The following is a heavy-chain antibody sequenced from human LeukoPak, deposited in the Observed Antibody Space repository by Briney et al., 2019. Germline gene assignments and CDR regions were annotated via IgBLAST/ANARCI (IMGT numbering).Heavy chain of an antibody. D-gene: IGHD3-16*01. CDR2: INPNSGGT. Sequence: ASVKVSCTASGYTFTGYYMHWVRQAPGQGLEWMGWINPNSGGTNYAQKFQGWVTMTRDTSISTAYMELSRLRSDDTAVYYCARGEGTVRFPDFFLDYGGQEPLVTVSS. J-gene: IGHJ4*02. CDR3: ARGEGTVRFPDFFLDY. V-gene: IGHV1-2*04. CDR1: GYTFTGYY.